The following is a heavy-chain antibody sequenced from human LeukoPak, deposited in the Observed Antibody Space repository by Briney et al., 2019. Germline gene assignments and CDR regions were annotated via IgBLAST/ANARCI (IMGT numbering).Heavy chain of an antibody. J-gene: IGHJ5*02. D-gene: IGHD3-16*01. CDR3: VGARSSTWFDP. CDR2: ISTKSSYI. V-gene: IGHV3-21*01. Sequence: KAGGSLRLSCTASGXNFSTYIVNWVRQAPGKGLEWVSSISTKSSYIYNADSLKGRFTISRDNAKNSLYLQMNSLRAEDTAVYYCVGARSSTWFDPWGQGALVTVSS. CDR1: GXNFSTYI.